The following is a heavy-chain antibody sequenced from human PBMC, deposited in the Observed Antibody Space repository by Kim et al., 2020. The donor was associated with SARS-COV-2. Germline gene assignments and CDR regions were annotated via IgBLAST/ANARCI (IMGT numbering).Heavy chain of an antibody. D-gene: IGHD3-9*01. CDR3: AKALGYFDWLLTPGAADY. Sequence: GRFTISRDNSKNSLYLQMNSLRTEDTALYYCAKALGYFDWLLTPGAADYWGQGTLVTVSS. V-gene: IGHV3-43*01. J-gene: IGHJ4*02.